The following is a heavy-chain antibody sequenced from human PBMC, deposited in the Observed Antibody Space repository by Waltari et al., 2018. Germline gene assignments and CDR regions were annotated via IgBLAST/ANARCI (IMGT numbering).Heavy chain of an antibody. D-gene: IGHD3-3*01. CDR2: ISGSGGST. J-gene: IGHJ4*02. CDR1: GFTFSSYA. V-gene: IGHV3-23*01. Sequence: EVQLLESGGGLVQPGGSLRLSCAASGFTFSSYAMSWVRQAPGKGLEWVSSISGSGGSTYYADSVKGRFTISRDNSKNTLYLQMNSLRAEDTAVYYCAKDPEYDFWSGYEIDYWGQGTLVTVSS. CDR3: AKDPEYDFWSGYEIDY.